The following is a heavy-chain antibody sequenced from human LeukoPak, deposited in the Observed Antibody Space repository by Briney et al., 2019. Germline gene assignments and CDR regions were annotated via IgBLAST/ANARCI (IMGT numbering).Heavy chain of an antibody. J-gene: IGHJ4*02. V-gene: IGHV3-11*01. Sequence: PGGSLRLSCAASGFTFSDYYMSWIRQAPGKGLEWVSYVSSSGSTIYYADSVKGRFTISRDNAKNSLYLQMNSLRAEDTAVYYCAKHKENYGDSCLDDYWGQGTLVTVSS. D-gene: IGHD4-17*01. CDR1: GFTFSDYY. CDR3: AKHKENYGDSCLDDY. CDR2: VSSSGSTI.